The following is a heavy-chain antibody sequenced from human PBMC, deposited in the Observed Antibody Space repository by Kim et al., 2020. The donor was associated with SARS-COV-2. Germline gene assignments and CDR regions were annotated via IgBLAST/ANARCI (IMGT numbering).Heavy chain of an antibody. CDR1: EFTFSTYW. CDR2: ISSSGNST. V-gene: IGHV3-74*01. Sequence: GGSLRISCAASEFTFSTYWMYWVRQAPGKGLVWVSRISSSGNSTNYADSVKGRFTISRDNAKNTLYLQMNSLRAEDTAVYYCARASSTSCPCYYMDVWGKGTTVTVSS. D-gene: IGHD2-2*01. CDR3: ARASSTSCPCYYMDV. J-gene: IGHJ6*03.